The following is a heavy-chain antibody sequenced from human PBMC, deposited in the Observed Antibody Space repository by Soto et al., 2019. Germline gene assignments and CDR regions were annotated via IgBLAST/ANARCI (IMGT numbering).Heavy chain of an antibody. CDR1: GFTFSSYG. Sequence: QVQLVESGGGVVQPGRSLRLSCAASGFTFSSYGMHWVRQAPGKGLEWVSVISYDGSNKYYADSVKGRFTISRDNSKNTLYLQMNSLRAEDTAVYYCAKEMVLEWFDYYYYGMDVWGQGTTVTGSS. CDR3: AKEMVLEWFDYYYYGMDV. J-gene: IGHJ6*02. D-gene: IGHD3-3*01. CDR2: ISYDGSNK. V-gene: IGHV3-30*18.